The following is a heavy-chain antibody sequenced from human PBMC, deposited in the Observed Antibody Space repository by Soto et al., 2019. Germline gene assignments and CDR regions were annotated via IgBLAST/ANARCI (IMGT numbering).Heavy chain of an antibody. CDR3: ARDMIPAAPAYKYYAMDV. CDR2: IIPIFRTT. J-gene: IGHJ6*02. V-gene: IGHV1-69*01. Sequence: HVQLVQSGAEVKKPGSSVKVSCKASGDTLSNYAISWVRQAPGQGLEWMGGIIPIFRTTDYAQNFQGRVTITADESTSTAYMELSSLRSEDTAVYFCARDMIPAAPAYKYYAMDVWGQGTPVTVSS. CDR1: GDTLSNYA. D-gene: IGHD2-2*01.